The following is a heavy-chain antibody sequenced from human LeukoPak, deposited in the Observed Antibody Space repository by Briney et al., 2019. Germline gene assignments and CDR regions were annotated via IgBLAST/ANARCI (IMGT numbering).Heavy chain of an antibody. D-gene: IGHD2-21*02. CDR1: GYTFTGHY. Sequence: ASVKVSCKASGYTFTGHYMHWVRQAPGQGLEWMGWINPNSGVTNYAQKFQGRVTMTRDTSISTVYMELSRLRSDDTAVYYCAKGVPLHIVVVTAIRTWGQGTLVTVSS. CDR2: INPNSGVT. J-gene: IGHJ5*02. V-gene: IGHV1-2*02. CDR3: AKGVPLHIVVVTAIRT.